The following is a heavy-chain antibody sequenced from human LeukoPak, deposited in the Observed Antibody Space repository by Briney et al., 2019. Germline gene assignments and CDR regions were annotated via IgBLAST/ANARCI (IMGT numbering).Heavy chain of an antibody. V-gene: IGHV1-46*01. J-gene: IGHJ3*02. D-gene: IGHD3-22*01. CDR1: GYTFTSYF. Sequence: ASVKVSCKASGYTFTSYFMHWVRQAPGQGLDWMGIINPSGGSTSYAQKLQGRVTMTTDTSTSTAYMELRSLRSDDTAVYYCARDIMYYDSSGYYYLYAFDIWGQGTMVTVTS. CDR2: INPSGGST. CDR3: ARDIMYYDSSGYYYLYAFDI.